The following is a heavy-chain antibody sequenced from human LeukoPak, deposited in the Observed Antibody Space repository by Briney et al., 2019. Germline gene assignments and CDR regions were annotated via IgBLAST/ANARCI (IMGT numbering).Heavy chain of an antibody. D-gene: IGHD1/OR15-1a*01. V-gene: IGHV3-11*06. CDR3: ARDPITGTPDSFDI. CDR1: GFTFSDYY. Sequence: GGSLRLSCAASGFTFSDYYMSWIRQAPGKGLEWVSYISSSSSYTNYADSVKGRFTISRDNAKNSLYLQMNSLRAEDTAVYYCARDPITGTPDSFDIWGQGTMVTVSS. J-gene: IGHJ3*02. CDR2: ISSSSSYT.